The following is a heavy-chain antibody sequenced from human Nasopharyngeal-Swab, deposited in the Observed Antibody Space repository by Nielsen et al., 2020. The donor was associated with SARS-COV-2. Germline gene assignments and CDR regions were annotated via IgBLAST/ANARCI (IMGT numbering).Heavy chain of an antibody. Sequence: GESLKISRAASGFTFSFYEMNWVRQAPGKGLEWVAFISGGGDTIFYADSVKGRFTISRDDAKNSLYLQLNTLRVEDTAVYYCVRELDYFDSWGQGTLVTVSS. CDR1: GFTFSFYE. V-gene: IGHV3-48*03. J-gene: IGHJ4*02. D-gene: IGHD1-1*01. CDR3: VRELDYFDS. CDR2: ISGGGDTI.